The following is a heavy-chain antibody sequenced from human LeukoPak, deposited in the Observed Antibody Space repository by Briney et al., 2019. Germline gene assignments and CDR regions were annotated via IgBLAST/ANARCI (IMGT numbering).Heavy chain of an antibody. CDR3: ARGDYFDY. CDR1: GYTFTSYG. V-gene: IGHV1-69*05. J-gene: IGHJ4*02. D-gene: IGHD3-10*01. Sequence: SVKVSCKASGYTFTSYGISWVRQAPGQGLEWMGGIIPIFGTANYAQKFQGRVTITTDESTSTAYMELSSLRSEDTAVYYCARGDYFDYWGQGTLDTVSS. CDR2: IIPIFGTA.